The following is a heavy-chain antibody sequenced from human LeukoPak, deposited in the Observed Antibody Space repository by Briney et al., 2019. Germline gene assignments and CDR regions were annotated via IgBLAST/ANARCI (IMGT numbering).Heavy chain of an antibody. CDR3: AKERWLRFFDY. D-gene: IGHD5-12*01. Sequence: PGGSLRLSCAASGFTYISYGMHWVRQAPGKGLEWVAVISYDGSNKYYADSVKGRFTISRDNSKSTLYLEMNSLRAEDTAVYYCAKERWLRFFDYWGQGTLVTVSS. J-gene: IGHJ4*02. CDR1: GFTYISYG. CDR2: ISYDGSNK. V-gene: IGHV3-30*18.